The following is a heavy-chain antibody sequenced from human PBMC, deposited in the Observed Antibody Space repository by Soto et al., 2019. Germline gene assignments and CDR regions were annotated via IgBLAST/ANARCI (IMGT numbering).Heavy chain of an antibody. CDR2: IYATGTT. J-gene: IGHJ5*02. Sequence: PSETLSLTCTVSGASISGYYWSWIRKSAGKGLEWIGRIYATGTTDYNPSLKSRVMMSVDTSKKQFSLRLRSVTAADTAVYCCGRDGTKTLRDWFDPWGQGISVTVSS. V-gene: IGHV4-4*07. CDR1: GASISGYY. D-gene: IGHD1-1*01. CDR3: GRDGTKTLRDWFDP.